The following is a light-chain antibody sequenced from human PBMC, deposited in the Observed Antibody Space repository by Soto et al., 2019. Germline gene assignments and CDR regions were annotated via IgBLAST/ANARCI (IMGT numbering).Light chain of an antibody. Sequence: QSALTQPASVSGSPGQSITISCTGTSNAIGANNYVSWYQHHPGKAPKILIYEAANRPSGVSHRFSGSKSANTASLTISGLQAEDEADYFCTSYTSTSTLVFGGGTKLTVL. J-gene: IGLJ2*01. CDR2: EAA. V-gene: IGLV2-14*01. CDR1: SNAIGANNY. CDR3: TSYTSTSTLV.